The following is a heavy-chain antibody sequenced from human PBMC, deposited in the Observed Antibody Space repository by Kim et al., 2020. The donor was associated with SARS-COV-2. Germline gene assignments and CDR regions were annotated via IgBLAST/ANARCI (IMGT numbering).Heavy chain of an antibody. CDR1: GFTFSSYW. V-gene: IGHV3-7*03. D-gene: IGHD3-10*01. CDR3: ARDPVAMVRGVIVRYYYYGMDD. Sequence: GGSLRLSCAASGFTFSSYWMSWVRQAPGKGLEWVANIKQDGSEKYYVDSVKGRFTISRDNAKNSLYLQMNSLRAEDTAVYYCARDPVAMVRGVIVRYYYYGMDDWRQGTTVTVSS. J-gene: IGHJ6*02. CDR2: IKQDGSEK.